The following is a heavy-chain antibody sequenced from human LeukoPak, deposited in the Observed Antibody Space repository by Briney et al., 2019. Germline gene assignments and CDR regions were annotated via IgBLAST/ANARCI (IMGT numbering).Heavy chain of an antibody. J-gene: IGHJ2*01. CDR2: IYYSGST. CDR3: AQYSMIVVVNTPYWYFDL. Sequence: PSETLSLTCTVSGGSISSSSYYWGWIRQPPGKGLEWIGSIYYSGSTYYNPSLKSRVTISVDTSKNQFSLKLSPVTAADTAVYYCAQYSMIVVVNTPYWYFDLWGRGTLVTVSS. V-gene: IGHV4-39*07. CDR1: GGSISSSSYY. D-gene: IGHD3-22*01.